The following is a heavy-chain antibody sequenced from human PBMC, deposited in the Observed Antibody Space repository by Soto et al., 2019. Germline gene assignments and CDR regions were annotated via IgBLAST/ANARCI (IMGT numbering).Heavy chain of an antibody. CDR3: ARYGDYFDY. D-gene: IGHD4-17*01. V-gene: IGHV4-39*01. J-gene: IGHJ4*02. CDR2: IYYSGST. Sequence: QLQLQESGPGLVKPSETLSLTCTVSGGYISSSSYYWGWIRQPPGKGLEGIGSIYYSGSTYYNPSLKSRVPLSVVTSKNPFSLKLSSVTAADSAVYYCARYGDYFDYWGQGSLVTVSS. CDR1: GGYISSSSYY.